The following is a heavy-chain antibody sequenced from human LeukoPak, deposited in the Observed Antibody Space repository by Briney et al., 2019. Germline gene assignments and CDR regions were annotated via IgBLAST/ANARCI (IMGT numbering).Heavy chain of an antibody. CDR2: IRYDGSNK. CDR3: ARLTYSSSWPFFDY. J-gene: IGHJ4*02. D-gene: IGHD6-13*01. V-gene: IGHV3-30*02. CDR1: GFTFSSYG. Sequence: GGSLRLSCAASGFTFSSYGMHWVRQAPGKGLEWVAFIRYDGSNKYYADSVKGRFTISRDNSKNTLYLQMNSLRAEDTAVYYCARLTYSSSWPFFDYWGQGTLVTVSS.